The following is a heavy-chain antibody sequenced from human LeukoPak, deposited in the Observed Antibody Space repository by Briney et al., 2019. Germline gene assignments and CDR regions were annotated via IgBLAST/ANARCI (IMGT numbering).Heavy chain of an antibody. J-gene: IGHJ4*02. D-gene: IGHD5-12*01. CDR3: ASDQEREYTGYDPFDY. V-gene: IGHV3-74*01. CDR2: INGEGTTT. CDR1: GFTFATHW. Sequence: GGSLRLSCEASGFTFATHWMHWVRQVPGKGPVWVSGINGEGTTTTYVDSVKGRFTISRDNAKNTLYLQMNSLRDEDTAAYYCASDQEREYTGYDPFDYWGQGTLVTVSS.